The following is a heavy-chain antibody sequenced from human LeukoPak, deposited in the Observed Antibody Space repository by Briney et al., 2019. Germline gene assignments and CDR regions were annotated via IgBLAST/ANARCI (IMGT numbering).Heavy chain of an antibody. CDR1: GFTSSSYW. CDR2: IRYDGNNE. CDR3: AKLGYAFNL. Sequence: GGSLRLSCAASGFTSSSYWVHWVRQAPGKGLDWVASIRYDGNNEYYADSVKGRFTISRDNSKNTLYLQMNSLRAEDTAVYYCAKLGYAFNLWGQGTMVTVSS. D-gene: IGHD2-15*01. J-gene: IGHJ3*01. V-gene: IGHV3-30*02.